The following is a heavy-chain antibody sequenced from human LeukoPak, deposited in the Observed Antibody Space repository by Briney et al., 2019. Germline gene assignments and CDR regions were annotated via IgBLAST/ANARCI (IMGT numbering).Heavy chain of an antibody. CDR1: GGSISSGGYY. CDR3: ARYYYGSGTLWGYFDY. D-gene: IGHD3-10*01. J-gene: IGHJ4*02. CDR2: IYYSGST. V-gene: IGHV4-31*03. Sequence: KPSETLSLTCTVSGGSISSGGYYWSWIRQHPGKGLEWIGYIYYSGSTYYNPSLKSRVTISVDTSKNQFSLKLSSVTAADTAVYCCARYYYGSGTLWGYFDYWGQGTLVTVSS.